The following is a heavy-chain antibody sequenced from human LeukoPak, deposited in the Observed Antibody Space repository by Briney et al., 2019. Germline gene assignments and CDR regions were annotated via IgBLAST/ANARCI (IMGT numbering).Heavy chain of an antibody. J-gene: IGHJ6*02. CDR3: AREKSGSYSSDWYYGMDV. CDR1: GYTFTSYY. Sequence: GASVKVSCKAPGYTFTSYYMHWVRQAPGQGLEWMGIINPSGGSTSYAQKFQGRVTMTRDTSTSTVYMELSSLRSEDTAVYYCAREKSGSYSSDWYYGMDVWGQGTTVTVSS. CDR2: INPSGGST. V-gene: IGHV1-46*01. D-gene: IGHD1-26*01.